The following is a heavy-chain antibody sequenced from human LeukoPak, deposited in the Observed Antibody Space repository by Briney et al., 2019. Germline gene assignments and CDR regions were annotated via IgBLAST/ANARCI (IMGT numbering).Heavy chain of an antibody. CDR3: ARQLFGDLPFYY. CDR1: GYSFTNYW. CDR2: IYPGDSDT. Sequence: GESLKISCKGSGYSFTNYWIGWLRQMPGKGLEWMGIIYPGDSDTRYSPSFQGQVAISADKSISTAYLQWSSLKASDTAIYYCARQLFGDLPFYYWGQGTQVTVSS. V-gene: IGHV5-51*01. J-gene: IGHJ4*02. D-gene: IGHD3-10*01.